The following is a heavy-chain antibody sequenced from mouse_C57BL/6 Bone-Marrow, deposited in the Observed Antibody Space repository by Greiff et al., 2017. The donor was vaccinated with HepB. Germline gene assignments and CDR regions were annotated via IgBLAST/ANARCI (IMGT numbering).Heavy chain of an antibody. J-gene: IGHJ2*01. CDR3: ARGGSTVPYYFDY. CDR2: ISYDGSN. V-gene: IGHV3-6*01. D-gene: IGHD1-1*01. CDR1: GYSITSGYY. Sequence: ESGPGLVKPSQSLSLTCSVTGYSITSGYYWNWIRQFPGNKLEWMGYISYDGSNNYNPSLKNRISITRDTSKNQFFLKLNSVTTEDTATYYCARGGSTVPYYFDYWGQGTTLTVSS.